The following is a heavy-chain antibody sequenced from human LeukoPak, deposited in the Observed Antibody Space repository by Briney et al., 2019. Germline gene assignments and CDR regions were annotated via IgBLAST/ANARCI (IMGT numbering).Heavy chain of an antibody. Sequence: GGSLRLSCAASGFTFSSYWMHWVRQAPGKGLVWVSRINSDGSSTSYADSVKGRFTISRDNAKNIVSLQMNNQRAEDTAVYYCARGRGLGVVSPYFDYWGQGTLVTVSS. V-gene: IGHV3-74*01. CDR1: GFTFSSYW. CDR3: ARGRGLGVVSPYFDY. D-gene: IGHD3-3*01. J-gene: IGHJ4*02. CDR2: INSDGSST.